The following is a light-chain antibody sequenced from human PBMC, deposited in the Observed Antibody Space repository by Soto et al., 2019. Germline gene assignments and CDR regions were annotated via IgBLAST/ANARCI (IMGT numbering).Light chain of an antibody. J-gene: IGKJ2*01. CDR3: QQYENLPYT. Sequence: DIPMTPSASSLSASVGDRVTITCQASQVISNYLNWYQQKPGKAPKLLIYDISTLEIGVPSRFSGSGSGTDFTFTITGLQPEDIATYYCQQYENLPYTFGQGTKLEI. CDR1: QVISNY. V-gene: IGKV1-33*01. CDR2: DIS.